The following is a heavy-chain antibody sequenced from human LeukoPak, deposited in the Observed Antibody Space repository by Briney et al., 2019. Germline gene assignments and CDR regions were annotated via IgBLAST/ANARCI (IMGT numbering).Heavy chain of an antibody. D-gene: IGHD6-6*01. CDR2: ISHDGSNK. V-gene: IGHV3-30*03. CDR1: GFTFSSSS. J-gene: IGHJ4*02. Sequence: PGGSLRLSCAASGFTFSSSSVHWVRQAPGKGLERVAVISHDGSNKYYADSVKGRFTISRDNSKNTLFLQMNNLRPEDTAVYYCARDRPYFDNWGQGTLVTVSS. CDR3: ARDRPYFDN.